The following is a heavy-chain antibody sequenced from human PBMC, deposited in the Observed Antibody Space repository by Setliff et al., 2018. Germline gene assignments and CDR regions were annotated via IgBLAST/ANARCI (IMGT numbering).Heavy chain of an antibody. CDR1: GFTFGAYA. Sequence: GGSLRLSCTASGFTFGAYAMDWVRQAPGKGLEWVGRTRNKANSYTTEYAASVKGRFTISRDDSKNSLYLQMNSLKTEDTAVYYCVYFDGSLNDYYYYYIDVWGKGTTVTVSS. J-gene: IGHJ6*03. V-gene: IGHV3-72*01. CDR3: VYFDGSLNDYYYYYIDV. CDR2: TRNKANSYTT. D-gene: IGHD3-9*01.